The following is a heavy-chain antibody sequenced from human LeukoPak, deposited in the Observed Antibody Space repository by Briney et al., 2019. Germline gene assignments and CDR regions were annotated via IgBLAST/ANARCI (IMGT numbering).Heavy chain of an antibody. CDR1: GFTFSSYA. Sequence: GGSLRLSCAASGFTFSSYAMSWVRQAPGKGLEWVSAISGSGGSTYYADSVKGRFTISRDNSKNTLYLQMNSLRAEDTAVYYCAKYVDSGSYYGWHYFDYWGQGTLVTVSS. V-gene: IGHV3-23*01. CDR3: AKYVDSGSYYGWHYFDY. CDR2: ISGSGGST. D-gene: IGHD1-26*01. J-gene: IGHJ4*02.